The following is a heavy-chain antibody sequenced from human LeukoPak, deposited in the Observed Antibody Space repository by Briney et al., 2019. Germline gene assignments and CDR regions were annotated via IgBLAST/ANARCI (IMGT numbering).Heavy chain of an antibody. Sequence: SVKVSCKASGGTFSSYAISWVRQAPGQGLEWMGRIIPILGIANYAQKFQGRVTITADKSTSAAYMELSSLRSEDTAVYYCAREHSSSWDQFDYWGQGTLVTVSS. D-gene: IGHD6-13*01. J-gene: IGHJ4*02. CDR1: GGTFSSYA. CDR3: AREHSSSWDQFDY. V-gene: IGHV1-69*04. CDR2: IIPILGIA.